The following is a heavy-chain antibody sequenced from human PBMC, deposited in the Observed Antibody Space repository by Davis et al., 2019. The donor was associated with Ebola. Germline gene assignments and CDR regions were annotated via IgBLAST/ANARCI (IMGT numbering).Heavy chain of an antibody. CDR2: IHYSGIT. V-gene: IGHV4-31*03. CDR3: ARDYPRHDRTSDFIWGPKMREDHLMDV. D-gene: IGHD3-16*01. J-gene: IGHJ6*03. CDR1: DGSISSSSYY. Sequence: MPSETLSLTCTVSDGSISSSSYYWNWIRQHPGKGLEWMANIHYSGITSYNPSLQSRLTVSVDTSRNQFSLRLSSVTDADTAVYFCARDYPRHDRTSDFIWGPKMREDHLMDVWGKGTTVIVSS.